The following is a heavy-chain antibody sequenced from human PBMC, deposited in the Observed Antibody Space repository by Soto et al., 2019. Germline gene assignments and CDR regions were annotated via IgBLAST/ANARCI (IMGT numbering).Heavy chain of an antibody. V-gene: IGHV3-9*01. Sequence: GGSLRLSCAASGFTFDDYAMHWVRQAPGKGLEWVSGISWNSGSIGYADSVKGRFTTSRDNAKNSLYLQMNSLRAEDTALYYCAKDRPPYSSSWSIFDYWGQGTLVTVSS. CDR3: AKDRPPYSSSWSIFDY. D-gene: IGHD6-13*01. J-gene: IGHJ4*02. CDR2: ISWNSGSI. CDR1: GFTFDDYA.